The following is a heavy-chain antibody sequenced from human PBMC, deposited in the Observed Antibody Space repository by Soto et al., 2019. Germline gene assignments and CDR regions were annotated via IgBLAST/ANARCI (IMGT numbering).Heavy chain of an antibody. CDR3: VRGRFIIIFGVVIFTVF. V-gene: IGHV1-8*01. J-gene: IGHJ4*02. CDR1: GYTFTSYD. Sequence: GASVKVSCKASGYTFTSYDINWVRQATGQGLEWMGWINPNTGYTDYAQKFQDRVTMTGNTSITTAYMELSSLRSEDTAVYYCVRGRFIIIFGVVIFTVFGGRGPPVPVSS. CDR2: INPNTGYT. D-gene: IGHD3-16*01.